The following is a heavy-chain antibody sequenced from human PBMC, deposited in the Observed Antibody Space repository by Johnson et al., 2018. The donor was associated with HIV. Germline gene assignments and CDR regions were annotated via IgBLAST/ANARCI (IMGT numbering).Heavy chain of an antibody. V-gene: IGHV3-11*04. CDR2: ISSRGSTI. D-gene: IGHD6-13*01. Sequence: QVQLVESGGGLVKPGGSLRLSCAASGFSFSDYYMNWIRQAPGQGLEWVSYISSRGSTIYSAAFVKGRFPISRDNSKNTLYLQMNSLSAEDTAVYYCAKDLSWGAAGTGNAFDVWGQGTMVTVSS. J-gene: IGHJ3*01. CDR3: AKDLSWGAAGTGNAFDV. CDR1: GFSFSDYY.